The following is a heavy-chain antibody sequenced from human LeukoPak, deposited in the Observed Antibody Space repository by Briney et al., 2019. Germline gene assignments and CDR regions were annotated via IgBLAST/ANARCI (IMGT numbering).Heavy chain of an antibody. CDR2: IYHSGST. D-gene: IGHD6-13*01. J-gene: IGHJ6*03. CDR3: ARADYSSTWSHDYYYMDV. CDR1: GGSISSSSYY. Sequence: NPSETLSLTCTVSGGSISSSSYYWGWIRQPPGKGLEWIGSIYHSGSTYYNPSLKSRVTISVDTSKNQFSLKLSSVTAADTAVYYCARADYSSTWSHDYYYMDVWGKGTTVTVS. V-gene: IGHV4-39*07.